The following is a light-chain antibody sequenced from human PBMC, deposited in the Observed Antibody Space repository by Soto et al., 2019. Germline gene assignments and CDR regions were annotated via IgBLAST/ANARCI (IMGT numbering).Light chain of an antibody. CDR3: QHYNNWPRT. J-gene: IGKJ1*01. V-gene: IGKV3-15*01. Sequence: EIVMKQSPATLSVSRGERATLSCRASQSVSSNLAWYQQKPGQAPRLLINGASTRATGIPGRFSGSGSGTEFTLTISSLQSEDFAVYYCQHYNNWPRTFGQGTKVDIK. CDR1: QSVSSN. CDR2: GAS.